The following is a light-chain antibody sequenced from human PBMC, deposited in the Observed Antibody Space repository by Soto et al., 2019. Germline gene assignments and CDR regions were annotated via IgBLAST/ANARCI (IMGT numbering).Light chain of an antibody. Sequence: EIVMTQSPATLSVSPGERATLSCRASQSVGNNVAWYQQQPGQAPRLLIHGASTRATGVPGRFSGSGSGTEFTLTIASLQSEDFAVYYCQQYHDWPPLTFGGGTKVEIK. CDR1: QSVGNN. J-gene: IGKJ4*01. V-gene: IGKV3-15*01. CDR3: QQYHDWPPLT. CDR2: GAS.